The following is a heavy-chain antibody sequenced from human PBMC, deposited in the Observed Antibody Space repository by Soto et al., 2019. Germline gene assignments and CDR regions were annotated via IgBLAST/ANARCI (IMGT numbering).Heavy chain of an antibody. J-gene: IGHJ2*01. V-gene: IGHV1-69*06. CDR2: IIPIFGTA. Sequence: QVQLVQSGAEVKKPGSSVKVSCKASGGTFSSYAISWVRQAPGQGLEWMGGIIPIFGTANYAQKFQGRVTINADKSTSTAYMELSSLRSEDTAVYYCASAGWDYGDYLASFDLWGRGTLVTVSS. CDR1: GGTFSSYA. D-gene: IGHD4-17*01. CDR3: ASAGWDYGDYLASFDL.